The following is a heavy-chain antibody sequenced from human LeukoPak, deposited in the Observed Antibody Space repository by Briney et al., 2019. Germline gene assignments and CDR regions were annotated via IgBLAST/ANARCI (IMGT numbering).Heavy chain of an antibody. J-gene: IGHJ6*03. D-gene: IGHD6-19*01. V-gene: IGHV4-59*01. CDR3: ARGTSGWQYYYYYYYMDV. CDR2: IYYSGST. Sequence: SETLSLTCTVSGGSISSYYWSWIRQPPGKGLEWIGYIYYSGSTNYNTSLKSRVTISVDTSKNQFSLKLSSVTAADTAVYYCARGTSGWQYYYYYYYMDVWGKGTTVTVSS. CDR1: GGSISSYY.